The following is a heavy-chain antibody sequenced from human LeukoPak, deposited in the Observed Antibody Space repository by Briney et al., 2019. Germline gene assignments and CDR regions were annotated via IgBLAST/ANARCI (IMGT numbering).Heavy chain of an antibody. D-gene: IGHD3-10*01. CDR2: ISAYNGNT. CDR1: GYIFTNYG. CDR3: AREKPMDDQRGMVDY. V-gene: IGHV1-18*01. J-gene: IGHJ4*02. Sequence: ASVKVSCKASGYIFTNYGISWVRQAPGQGLEWMGWISAYNGNTNYAQKLQGRVTMTTDTSTSTAYMELRSLRSDDTAVYYCAREKPMDDQRGMVDYWGQGTLVTVSS.